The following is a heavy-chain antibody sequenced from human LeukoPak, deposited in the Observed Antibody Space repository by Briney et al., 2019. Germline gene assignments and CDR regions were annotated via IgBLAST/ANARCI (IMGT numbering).Heavy chain of an antibody. D-gene: IGHD6-13*01. CDR3: ARDRSSWGSTFDY. V-gene: IGHV3-21*01. J-gene: IGHJ4*02. Sequence: GGSLRLSCAASGFTFSSYSMNWVRQAPGKGLEWVSSISSSSSYIYYADSVKGRFTISRDNAKSSLYLQMNSLRAEDTAVYYCARDRSSWGSTFDYWGQGTLVTVSS. CDR1: GFTFSSYS. CDR2: ISSSSSYI.